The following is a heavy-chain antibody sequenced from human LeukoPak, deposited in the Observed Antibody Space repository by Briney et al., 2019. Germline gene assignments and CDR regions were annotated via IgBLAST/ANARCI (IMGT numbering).Heavy chain of an antibody. CDR2: IYYSGST. CDR1: GGSISSSSYY. CDR3: ARRWIAAAARGWFDP. Sequence: SETLSLTCTVSGGSISSSSYYWGWIRQPPGKGLEWIGSIYYSGSTYYNPSLKSRVTISVDTSKNQFSLKLSSVTAADTAVYYYARRWIAAAARGWFDPWGQGTLVTVSS. V-gene: IGHV4-39*01. J-gene: IGHJ5*02. D-gene: IGHD6-13*01.